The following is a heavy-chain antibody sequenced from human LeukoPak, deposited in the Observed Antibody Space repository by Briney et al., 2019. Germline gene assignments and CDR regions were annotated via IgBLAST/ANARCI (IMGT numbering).Heavy chain of an antibody. Sequence: ASVKVSCKASGYTFTSYYMHWVRQAPGQGLEWMGIINPSGGSTSYAQKFQGRVTMTRDTSTSTVYMELSSLRSEDTAVYYCARGQRSDYDILTGYYDYWGQGTLVTVSS. J-gene: IGHJ4*02. CDR1: GYTFTSYY. CDR3: ARGQRSDYDILTGYYDY. D-gene: IGHD3-9*01. V-gene: IGHV1-46*01. CDR2: INPSGGST.